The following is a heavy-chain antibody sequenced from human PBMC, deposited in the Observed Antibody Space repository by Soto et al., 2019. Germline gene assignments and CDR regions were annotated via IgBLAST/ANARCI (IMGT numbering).Heavy chain of an antibody. CDR2: VNTYKGNT. D-gene: IGHD3-16*01. CDR3: ARERGNYNYFDS. Sequence: QVQLVQSGAEVKKPGASVKVSCKASGYTFTDYGFTWVRQAPGQGLEWMGWVNTYKGNTNCAQTFQRTVTMTTDTSPTTAYMELRGLRSNATALYYCARERGNYNYFDSWGQGTLVAVSS. CDR1: GYTFTDYG. J-gene: IGHJ4*02. V-gene: IGHV1-18*01.